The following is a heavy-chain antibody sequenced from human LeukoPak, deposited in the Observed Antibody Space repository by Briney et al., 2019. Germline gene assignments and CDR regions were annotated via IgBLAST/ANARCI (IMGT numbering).Heavy chain of an antibody. Sequence: GGSLRLSCAASGFTFSSYAVSWVRQAPGKGLEWVSAISGSGGSTYYADSVKGRFTISRDNSKNTLYLQMNSLRAEDTAVYYCAMQPMVRGVIMDVWGKGTTVTVSS. CDR3: AMQPMVRGVIMDV. J-gene: IGHJ6*03. CDR2: ISGSGGST. CDR1: GFTFSSYA. D-gene: IGHD3-10*01. V-gene: IGHV3-23*01.